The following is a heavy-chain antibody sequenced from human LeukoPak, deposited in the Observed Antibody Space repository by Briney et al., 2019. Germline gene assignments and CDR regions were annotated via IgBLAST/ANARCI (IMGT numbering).Heavy chain of an antibody. D-gene: IGHD3-10*01. V-gene: IGHV3-7*03. CDR1: GFTFSSYS. CDR3: ARGDPPEYGSSFDY. J-gene: IGHJ4*02. CDR2: IKQDGSEK. Sequence: PGGSLRLPCAASGFTFSSYSMNWVRQAPGKGLEWVANIKQDGSEKYYVDSVEGRFTISRDNAKNSLYLQMNSLRAEDTAVYYCARGDPPEYGSSFDYWGQGTLVTVSS.